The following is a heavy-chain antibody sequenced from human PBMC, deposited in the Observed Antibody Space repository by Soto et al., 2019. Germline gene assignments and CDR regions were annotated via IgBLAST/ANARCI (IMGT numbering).Heavy chain of an antibody. D-gene: IGHD2-15*01. J-gene: IGHJ4*02. CDR3: AKDRGRYCSGARCYLFDS. Sequence: QVQLVQSGGGVVQPGRSLTLSCAASGVTFNTYAMHWVRQAPGKGLEWVAIVSYDGRNKYYADSVKGRFTISRDNSKNTLNLQMNSVRAEDTAVYYCAKDRGRYCSGARCYLFDSWGQGTLVTVSS. CDR1: GVTFNTYA. CDR2: VSYDGRNK. V-gene: IGHV3-30*04.